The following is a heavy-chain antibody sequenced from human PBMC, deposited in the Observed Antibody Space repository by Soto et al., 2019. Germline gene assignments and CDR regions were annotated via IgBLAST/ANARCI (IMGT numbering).Heavy chain of an antibody. CDR2: IWYDGSNK. J-gene: IGHJ6*02. CDR3: AREAVVPAAMLYYYYGMDV. V-gene: IGHV3-33*01. D-gene: IGHD2-2*01. CDR1: GFTFSSYG. Sequence: PGGSLRLSCAASGFTFSSYGMHWVRQAPGKGLEWVAVIWYDGSNKYYADSVKGRFTISRDNSKNTLYLQMNSLRAEDTAVYYCAREAVVPAAMLYYYYGMDVWGQGTTVTVSS.